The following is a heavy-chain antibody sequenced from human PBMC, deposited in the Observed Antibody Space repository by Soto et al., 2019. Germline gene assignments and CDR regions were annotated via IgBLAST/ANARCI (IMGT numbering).Heavy chain of an antibody. J-gene: IGHJ4*02. CDR3: ARNGWGMATVGM. Sequence: EVQLVESGGGLVQPGGSLRLSCAASGFTVSNNYMNWFRLAPGKGLEWVSLIYSGGGTYYADSVKGRFTISRDNSKNTPYLQMTSLRAEDPAVYYFARNGWGMATVGMWGPGTLVTVSS. CDR2: IYSGGGT. CDR1: GFTVSNNY. D-gene: IGHD4-4*01. V-gene: IGHV3-53*01.